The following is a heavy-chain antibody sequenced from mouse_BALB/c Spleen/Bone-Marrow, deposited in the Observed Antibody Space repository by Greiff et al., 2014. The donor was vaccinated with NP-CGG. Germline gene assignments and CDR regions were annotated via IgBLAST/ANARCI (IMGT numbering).Heavy chain of an antibody. CDR2: ILPGSGST. J-gene: IGHJ4*01. CDR1: GYTFSSYW. V-gene: IGHV1-9*01. Sequence: QVPLQQSGAELLKPGASVKISCKAPGYTFSSYWLEWVKQRPGHGLEWIGEILPGSGSTNYNEKFKGKATFTADTSSNTAYMQLSSLTSEDSAVYYCARGIDYYAMDYWGQGTSVTVSS. CDR3: ARGIDYYAMDY.